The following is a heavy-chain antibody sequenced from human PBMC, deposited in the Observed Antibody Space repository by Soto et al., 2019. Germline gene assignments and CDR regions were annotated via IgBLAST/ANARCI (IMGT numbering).Heavy chain of an antibody. V-gene: IGHV4-31*03. CDR2: IYYSGST. Sequence: PSETLSLTCTVSGGSISSGGYYWSWIRQHPGKGLEWIGYIYYSGSTYYNPSLKSRVTISVDTSKNQFSLKLSSVTAADTAVYYCARGIVVVPAAMETFDPWGQGTLVTVSS. CDR1: GGSISSGGYY. CDR3: ARGIVVVPAAMETFDP. D-gene: IGHD2-2*01. J-gene: IGHJ5*02.